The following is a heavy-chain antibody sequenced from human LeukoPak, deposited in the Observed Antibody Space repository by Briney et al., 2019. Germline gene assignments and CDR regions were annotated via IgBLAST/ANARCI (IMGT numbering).Heavy chain of an antibody. CDR3: ARAKLNCSSTSCPPSAPFYYYYYGMDV. D-gene: IGHD2-2*01. CDR2: ISSSGSTI. Sequence: KSGGSLRLSCAASGFTFSDYYMSWIRQAPGKGLEWVSYISSSGSTIYYADSVKGRFTISRDNAKNSLYLQMNSLRAEDTAVYYCARAKLNCSSTSCPPSAPFYYYYYGMDVWGQGTTVTVSS. V-gene: IGHV3-11*01. CDR1: GFTFSDYY. J-gene: IGHJ6*02.